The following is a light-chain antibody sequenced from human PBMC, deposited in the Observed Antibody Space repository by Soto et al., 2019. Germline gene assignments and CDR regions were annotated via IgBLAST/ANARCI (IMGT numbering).Light chain of an antibody. CDR1: QTVSNNY. J-gene: IGKJ5*01. CDR3: QQYENSPIP. Sequence: VLMQSPGTLSLSPGERATLSCRASQTVSNNYLAWYQQKPGQAPRLLVYGACNRATSIPNRFSGTGSETDFTLTINRLEPEDFAVYYCQQYENSPIPSCQGTRPAVK. CDR2: GAC. V-gene: IGKV3-20*01.